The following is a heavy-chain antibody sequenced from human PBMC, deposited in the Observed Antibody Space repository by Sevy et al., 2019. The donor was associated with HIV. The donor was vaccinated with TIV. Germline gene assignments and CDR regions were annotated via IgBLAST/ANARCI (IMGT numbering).Heavy chain of an antibody. V-gene: IGHV3-30*18. CDR2: ISYDGSNK. J-gene: IGHJ4*02. CDR3: AKGRDSYKNYFDY. D-gene: IGHD1-26*01. Sequence: GGSLRLSCAASGFTFSSYGMHWVRQAPGKGLEWVAVISYDGSNKYYADSVKGRFTISRDNSKNTLYLQMNSLRAEDTAVYYCAKGRDSYKNYFDYWGQGTLVTVSS. CDR1: GFTFSSYG.